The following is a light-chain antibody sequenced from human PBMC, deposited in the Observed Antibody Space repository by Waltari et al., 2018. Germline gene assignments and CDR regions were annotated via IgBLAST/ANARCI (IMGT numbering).Light chain of an antibody. CDR1: ESVRSY. V-gene: IGKV3-11*01. J-gene: IGKJ4*01. Sequence: EIVLTQSPTTLSLSPGEGATLSCRASESVRSYLPWYHQKPGQAPRLLIYDASNRASGIPARFSGSGSGTDFSLSISSLEPEDFAVYYCQQRHNWPLTFGGGTKVEIK. CDR2: DAS. CDR3: QQRHNWPLT.